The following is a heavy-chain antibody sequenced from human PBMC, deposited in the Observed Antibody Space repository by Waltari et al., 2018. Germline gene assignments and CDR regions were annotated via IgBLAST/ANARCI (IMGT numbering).Heavy chain of an antibody. Sequence: QVQLVQSGAEVKKPGASVKVACKASGYTFTSYGIGWVRQAPGKGLEWVGWISAYNGNRYFAPRVQSRLTLTTDSFTTTADMELTSLTFDDTAVYYCARGGLELGSAYHYNGMDVWGQGTTVIVS. J-gene: IGHJ6*02. D-gene: IGHD2-2*01. CDR2: ISAYNGNR. CDR3: ARGGLELGSAYHYNGMDV. CDR1: GYTFTSYG. V-gene: IGHV1-18*01.